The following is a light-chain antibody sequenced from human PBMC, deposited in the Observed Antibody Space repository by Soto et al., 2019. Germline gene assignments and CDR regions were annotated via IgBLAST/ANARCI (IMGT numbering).Light chain of an antibody. Sequence: QTVVTQEPSFSVSPGRTVTLTCGLSSGSVSTSYYPSWYQQTPGQAPRTLIYNTNTRSSGVPDRFSSSILGNKATLAITGAQADDDSDYYCVLYMGSGTWVFGGGTTPTVL. CDR2: NTN. CDR1: SGSVSTSYY. V-gene: IGLV8-61*01. CDR3: VLYMGSGTWV. J-gene: IGLJ3*02.